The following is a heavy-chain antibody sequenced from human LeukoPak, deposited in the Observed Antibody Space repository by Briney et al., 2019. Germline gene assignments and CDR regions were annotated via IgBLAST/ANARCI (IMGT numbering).Heavy chain of an antibody. V-gene: IGHV3-30*02. CDR2: IRYDGSNK. Sequence: HTGRSLRLSCAASGFTFSSYVMHWVRQAPGKGLEWVAFIRYDGSNKYYADSVKGRFTISRDNSKNTLYLQMNSLRAEDTAVYYCAKDSSIAVAGRSLRYFDYWGQGTLVTVSS. D-gene: IGHD6-19*01. CDR3: AKDSSIAVAGRSLRYFDY. J-gene: IGHJ4*02. CDR1: GFTFSSYV.